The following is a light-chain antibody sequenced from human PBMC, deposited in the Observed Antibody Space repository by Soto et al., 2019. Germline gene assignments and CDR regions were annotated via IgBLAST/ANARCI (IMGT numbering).Light chain of an antibody. CDR3: QQYNNWPPLT. V-gene: IGKV3D-15*01. J-gene: IGKJ4*01. CDR1: QSVNYN. CDR2: SAS. Sequence: EIVMTQSPATLSVSPGERATLSCRASQSVNYNLAWYQQKPGQAPRLLIYSASTRATGTPARFSGSGSGTEFSLTISRLQSEDFAVYYCQQYNNWPPLTVGGGTKVDIK.